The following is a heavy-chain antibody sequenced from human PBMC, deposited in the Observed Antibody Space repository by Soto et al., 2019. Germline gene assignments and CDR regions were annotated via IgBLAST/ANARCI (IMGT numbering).Heavy chain of an antibody. J-gene: IGHJ6*02. V-gene: IGHV4-34*01. Sequence: QVQLQQWGAGLLKPSETLSLTCAVYGGSFSGYYWSWIRQPPGKGLEWIGEINHSGSTNYNPSLKSRVTISVDTSKNQFSLKLSSVNAADTAVYYCARALAYYDSSGYLYYYGMDVWGQGTTVTVSS. CDR1: GGSFSGYY. CDR3: ARALAYYDSSGYLYYYGMDV. D-gene: IGHD3-22*01. CDR2: INHSGST.